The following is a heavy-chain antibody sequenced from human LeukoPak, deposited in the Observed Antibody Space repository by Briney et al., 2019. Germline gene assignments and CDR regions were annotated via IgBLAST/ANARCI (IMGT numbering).Heavy chain of an antibody. CDR2: IYHSGST. J-gene: IGHJ4*02. CDR1: VGSISTYY. V-gene: IGHV4-59*08. CDR3: ARRAGTTFDY. Sequence: SETLSLTCTVSVGSISTYYWNWIRQPPGKGLEWIGYIYHSGSTKYNPSLTSRVSVSIDTSKNQFSLKLTSVTAADTAVYYCARRAGTTFDYWGQGILVSVSS. D-gene: IGHD3-10*01.